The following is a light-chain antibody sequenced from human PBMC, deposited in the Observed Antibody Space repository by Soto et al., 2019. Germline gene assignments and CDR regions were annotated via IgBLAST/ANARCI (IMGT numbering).Light chain of an antibody. Sequence: QSALTQPASVSGSPGQSITISCTGTSSDVGAYNYVSWYQQHPGKAPKLMIYEVSDRPSGVSNRFSGSKSGNTASLTISGLQAEDEADYYCSSFTTNRIYVFGPGTKLTVL. J-gene: IGLJ1*01. V-gene: IGLV2-14*01. CDR3: SSFTTNRIYV. CDR1: SSDVGAYNY. CDR2: EVS.